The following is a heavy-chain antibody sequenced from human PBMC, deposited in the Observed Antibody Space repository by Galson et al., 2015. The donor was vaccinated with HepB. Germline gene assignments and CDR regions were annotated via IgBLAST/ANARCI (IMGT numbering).Heavy chain of an antibody. Sequence: SLRLSCAASELNFNEYAMNWVRLAPGKGLEWVSAVSGSGLSKYYADSVKGRFTVSRDNSKNTVYLQMNSLRAEDTALYYCTKGRYCTSASCPLDYWGQGTLVTVSS. J-gene: IGHJ4*02. CDR1: ELNFNEYA. D-gene: IGHD2-2*01. CDR3: TKGRYCTSASCPLDY. CDR2: VSGSGLSK. V-gene: IGHV3-23*01.